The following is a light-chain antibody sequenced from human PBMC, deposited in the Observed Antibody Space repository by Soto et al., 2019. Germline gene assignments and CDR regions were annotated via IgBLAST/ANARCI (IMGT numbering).Light chain of an antibody. CDR3: SSYGGTSAPVV. Sequence: QSALTQSASVSGSPGQSITISCTGSSSDVGAYDYVSWYQQHPGKAPKLVIYDVSNRPSGVSNRFSGSKSGNTASLNISGLQAEDEAIYYCSSYGGTSAPVVFGGGTKLTVL. CDR1: SSDVGAYDY. CDR2: DVS. V-gene: IGLV2-14*03. J-gene: IGLJ2*01.